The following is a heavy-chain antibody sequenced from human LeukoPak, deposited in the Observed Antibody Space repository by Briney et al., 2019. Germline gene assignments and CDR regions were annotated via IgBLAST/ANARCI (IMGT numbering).Heavy chain of an antibody. Sequence: SVKVSCKASGGTFSSYAISWVRQAPGQGLEWMGGIIPIFGTANYAQKFQGRVTITADKSTSTAYMELSSLRSEDTAVYYCATDGGGARYCSGGSCYWGFDPWGQGTLVTVSS. CDR1: GGTFSSYA. V-gene: IGHV1-69*06. CDR2: IIPIFGTA. J-gene: IGHJ5*02. D-gene: IGHD2-15*01. CDR3: ATDGGGARYCSGGSCYWGFDP.